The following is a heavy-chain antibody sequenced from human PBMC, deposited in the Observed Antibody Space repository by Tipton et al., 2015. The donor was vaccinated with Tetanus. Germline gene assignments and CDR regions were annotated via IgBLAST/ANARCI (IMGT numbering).Heavy chain of an antibody. Sequence: TLSLTCTVSGGSISSYYWSWIRQPPGKGLEWIGYIYYSGSTNYNPSLKSRVTISVDTSKNQFSLKLSSVTAADTAVYYCARGPEDSSSWYGYWFDPWGQGTLVTVSS. CDR3: ARGPEDSSSWYGYWFDP. CDR1: GGSISSYY. J-gene: IGHJ5*02. D-gene: IGHD6-13*01. V-gene: IGHV4-59*12. CDR2: IYYSGST.